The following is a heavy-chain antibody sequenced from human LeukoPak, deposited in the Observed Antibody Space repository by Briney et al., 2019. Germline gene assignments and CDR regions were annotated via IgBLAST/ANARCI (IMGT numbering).Heavy chain of an antibody. CDR2: ISWDGGST. J-gene: IGHJ4*02. V-gene: IGHV3-43*02. CDR3: ARGDMRWLQSVDH. CDR1: GFTFDDYA. D-gene: IGHD5-24*01. Sequence: GGSLRLSCAASGFTFDDYAMHWVRQAPGKGLEWVSLISWDGGSTNYAASVKGRFTISRDNEKKVVYLEMNTLRVEDTATYFCARGDMRWLQSVDHWGQGTLVTVSS.